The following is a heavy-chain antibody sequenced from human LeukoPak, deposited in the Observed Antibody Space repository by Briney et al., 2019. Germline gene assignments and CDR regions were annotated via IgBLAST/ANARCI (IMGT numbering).Heavy chain of an antibody. J-gene: IGHJ4*02. CDR3: ANVYSGWDLFDY. V-gene: IGHV3-23*01. CDR1: GFTYNDYA. D-gene: IGHD6-19*01. CDR2: ISVSGDRT. Sequence: GGSLRLSCAASGFTYNDYAMGWVRQAPVKGLEWVSGISVSGDRTYYADSVKGRFTISRDNSKNTLYLQMNSLRAEDTAVYYCANVYSGWDLFDYWGQGTLVTVSS.